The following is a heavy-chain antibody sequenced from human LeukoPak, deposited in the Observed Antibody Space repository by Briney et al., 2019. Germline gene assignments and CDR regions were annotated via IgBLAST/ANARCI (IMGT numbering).Heavy chain of an antibody. CDR1: GHTFTGHY. D-gene: IGHD6-19*01. CDR2: INPNSGGT. J-gene: IGHJ6*02. Sequence: ASVKVSCKASGHTFTGHYMYWVRHAPGQGLDWLGSINPNSGGTKCAQKFQGRVTVTRDTSVSTAYMELSSLRSDDTAVYYCARVAVAGAPNYYGLDVWGQGTTVTVSS. CDR3: ARVAVAGAPNYYGLDV. V-gene: IGHV1-2*02.